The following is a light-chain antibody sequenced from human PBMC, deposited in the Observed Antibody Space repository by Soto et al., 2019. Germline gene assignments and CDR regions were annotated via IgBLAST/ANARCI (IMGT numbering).Light chain of an antibody. V-gene: IGKV3-20*01. CDR2: DAS. J-gene: IGKJ4*01. Sequence: EIVLTQSPGTLSLSPGERATLSCRASQSVSSNFLAWYQQKPGQAPRLLIYDASRRATGIPDRFSGSGSGTGFSLTITRLEPEDFAVYFCQQYGNLPLTFGGGTKVEIK. CDR1: QSVSSNF. CDR3: QQYGNLPLT.